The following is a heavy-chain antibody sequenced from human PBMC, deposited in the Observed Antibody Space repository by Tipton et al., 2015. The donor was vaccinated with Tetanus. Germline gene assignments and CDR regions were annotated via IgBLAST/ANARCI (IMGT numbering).Heavy chain of an antibody. CDR1: GDSISSGDFY. Sequence: TLSLTCTVSGDSISSGDFYWSWIRQHPGKGLEWIGYIYFTGTTYYNPSLESRLTISIDTSKNQFSLELTSVTAADTAVYYCARDSYYSSRWSFAYYWGQGTLVTVSS. CDR2: IYFTGTT. D-gene: IGHD3-22*01. CDR3: ARDSYYSSRWSFAYY. J-gene: IGHJ4*02. V-gene: IGHV4-31*03.